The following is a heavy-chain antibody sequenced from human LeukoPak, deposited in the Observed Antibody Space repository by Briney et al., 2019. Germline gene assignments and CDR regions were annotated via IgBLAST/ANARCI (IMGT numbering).Heavy chain of an antibody. Sequence: ASVKVSCKASGYTFTSYYMHWVRQAPGQGLEWMGWINPNSGGTNYAQKFQGRVTMTRDTSISTAYMELSRLRSDDTAVYYCARSPRYCSSTSCYYYYYMDVWGKGTTVTVSS. J-gene: IGHJ6*03. V-gene: IGHV1-2*02. D-gene: IGHD2-2*01. CDR2: INPNSGGT. CDR3: ARSPRYCSSTSCYYYYYMDV. CDR1: GYTFTSYY.